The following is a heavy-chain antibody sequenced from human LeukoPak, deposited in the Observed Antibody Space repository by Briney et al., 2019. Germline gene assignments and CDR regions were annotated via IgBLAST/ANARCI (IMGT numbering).Heavy chain of an antibody. Sequence: PSETLSLTCTVSGGSISSSSYYWGWIRQPPGKGLEWIGSIYYSGSTYYNPSLKSRVTISVDTSKNQFSLKLSSVTAADTAVYYCARVVPGDYSDYWGQGTLVTVSS. CDR1: GGSISSSSYY. V-gene: IGHV4-39*07. J-gene: IGHJ4*02. CDR2: IYYSGST. D-gene: IGHD4-17*01. CDR3: ARVVPGDYSDY.